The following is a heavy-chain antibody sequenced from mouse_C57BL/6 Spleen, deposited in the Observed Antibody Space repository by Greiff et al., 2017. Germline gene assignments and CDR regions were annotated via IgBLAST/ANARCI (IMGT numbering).Heavy chain of an antibody. D-gene: IGHD2-4*01. CDR2: IYPGDGDT. CDR3: AREDDYDEGPLDY. V-gene: IGHV1-82*01. J-gene: IGHJ2*01. Sequence: QVHVKQSGPELVKPGASVKISCKASGYAFSSSWMNWVKQRPGKGLEWIGRIYPGDGDTNYNGKFKGKATLTADKSSSTAYMQLSSLTSEDSAVYFCAREDDYDEGPLDYWGQGTTLTVSS. CDR1: GYAFSSSW.